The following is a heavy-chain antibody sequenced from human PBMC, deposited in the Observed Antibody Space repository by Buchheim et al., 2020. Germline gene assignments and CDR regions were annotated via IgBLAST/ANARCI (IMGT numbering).Heavy chain of an antibody. Sequence: QVQLVESGGGVVQPGRSLRLSCAASGFTFSSYAMHWVRQAPGKGLEWVAVISYDGSNKFYADSVKGRFTISRDNSKNTLYLQMNSLRAEDTAVYYCARGGRFFDWLLPPFDYWGQGTL. CDR1: GFTFSSYA. CDR2: ISYDGSNK. CDR3: ARGGRFFDWLLPPFDY. D-gene: IGHD3-9*01. J-gene: IGHJ4*02. V-gene: IGHV3-30*01.